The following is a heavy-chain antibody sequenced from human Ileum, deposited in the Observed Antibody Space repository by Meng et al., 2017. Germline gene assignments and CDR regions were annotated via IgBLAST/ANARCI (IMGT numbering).Heavy chain of an antibody. CDR1: GFSFSDSS. J-gene: IGHJ4*02. CDR3: TRLYSAG. V-gene: IGHV3-73*02. CDR2: IRSKANNYAT. Sequence: EHLVESGGGLVQPGGSLKLSCAASGFSFSDSSMHWVRQASGKGLEWVGHIRSKANNYATAYAASVKGRFTISRDESKNTAYLQMSSLKTEDTAVYYCTRLYSAGWGQGTLVTVSS. D-gene: IGHD6-13*01.